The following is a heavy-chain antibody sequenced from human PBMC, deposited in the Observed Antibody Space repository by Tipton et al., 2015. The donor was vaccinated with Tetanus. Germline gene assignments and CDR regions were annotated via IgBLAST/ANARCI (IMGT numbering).Heavy chain of an antibody. CDR2: IKQDGSEK. CDR3: ARDGAIAAAGTNWFDP. Sequence: SLRLSCAASGFTFSSYWMSWVRQAPGKGLEWVANIKQDGSEKYYVDSVKGRFTISRDNAKNSLYLQMNSLRAEDTAVYYCARDGAIAAAGTNWFDPWGQGTLVTVSS. D-gene: IGHD6-13*01. V-gene: IGHV3-7*01. CDR1: GFTFSSYW. J-gene: IGHJ5*02.